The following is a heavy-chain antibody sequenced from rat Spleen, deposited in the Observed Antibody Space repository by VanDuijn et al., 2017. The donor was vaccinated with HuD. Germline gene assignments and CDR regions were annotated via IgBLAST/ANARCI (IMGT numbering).Heavy chain of an antibody. V-gene: IGHV5-29*01. CDR2: ISNDGRTF. Sequence: EVQLVESGGGLVQPGRSLKLSCAASGFTFRNFGMTWVRQTPTGGLEWVSTISNDGRTFYYRDSLKGRFTISRDNTKSTLYLQMDSLRSEDTATYYCASNDYWGQGVMVTVSS. J-gene: IGHJ2*01. CDR1: GFTFRNFG. CDR3: ASNDY.